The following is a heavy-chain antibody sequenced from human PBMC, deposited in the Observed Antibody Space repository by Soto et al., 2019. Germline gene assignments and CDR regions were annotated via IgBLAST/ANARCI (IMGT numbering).Heavy chain of an antibody. CDR3: TRGGVGVKLDY. CDR1: GDSISSSNW. J-gene: IGHJ4*02. D-gene: IGHD1-26*01. CDR2: IYHSGST. V-gene: IGHV4-4*02. Sequence: QVQLQESGPGLVKPSGTLSLTCAVSGDSISSSNWWSWVRQPPGKGLEWIGEIYHSGSTNYNPSLKSRVTMSVDKSKNLFSLKLSSATATDTAVYYCTRGGVGVKLDYWGQGTLVTVSS.